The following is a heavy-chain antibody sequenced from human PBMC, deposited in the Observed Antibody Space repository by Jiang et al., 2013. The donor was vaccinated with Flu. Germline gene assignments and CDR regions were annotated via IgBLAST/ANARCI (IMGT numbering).Heavy chain of an antibody. Sequence: VQLVESGGGVVQPGGSLRLSCAASGFTFSNYGMYWVRQAPGKGLEWAAFIRYDGSNKYYGDSVKGRFTISRDNSKSTVFLQMSSLRADDTAVYYCARTRSGWLHDALDIWGQGTMVTVSS. V-gene: IGHV3-33*01. D-gene: IGHD6-19*01. CDR3: ARTRSGWLHDALDI. CDR1: GFTFSNYG. J-gene: IGHJ3*02. CDR2: IRYDGSNK.